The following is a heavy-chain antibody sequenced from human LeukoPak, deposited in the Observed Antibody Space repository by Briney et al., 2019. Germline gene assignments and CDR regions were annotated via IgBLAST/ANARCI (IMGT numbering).Heavy chain of an antibody. CDR3: ATVFDF. V-gene: IGHV3-9*01. D-gene: IGHD2-21*02. CDR2: ISWNSGSI. Sequence: PGRSLRLSCAASGFTFDDYAMHWVRQAPGKGLEWVSGISWNSGSIGYADSVKGRFTISRDDAKNTVYLQMNSLRAEDTAVYYCATVFDFWGQGTLVTVSS. J-gene: IGHJ5*01. CDR1: GFTFDDYA.